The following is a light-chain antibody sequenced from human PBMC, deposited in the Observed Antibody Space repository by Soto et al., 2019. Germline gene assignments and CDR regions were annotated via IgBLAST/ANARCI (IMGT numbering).Light chain of an antibody. J-gene: IGLJ1*01. Sequence: QSVLTQPASVSGSPGQSITISCTGTSSDVGGYDHVSWYQLHPGKAPKLIVFEVSNRPSGVSYRFSGSKSGNTASLTISGLQAEDEADYFRSSYSISTAYLFGTGTKVTVL. CDR3: SSYSISTAYL. CDR2: EVS. CDR1: SSDVGGYDH. V-gene: IGLV2-14*01.